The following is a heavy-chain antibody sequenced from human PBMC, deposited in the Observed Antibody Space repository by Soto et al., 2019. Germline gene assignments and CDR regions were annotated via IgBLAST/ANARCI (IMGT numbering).Heavy chain of an antibody. D-gene: IGHD5-12*01. CDR1: GFTFSSYA. V-gene: IGHV3-23*01. CDR2: IRGSGGST. CDR3: AKVGDGYKINDAFDI. Sequence: GGSLRLSCAASGFTFSSYAMSWVRQAPGKGLEWVSAIRGSGGSTYYADSVKGRFTISRDNSKNTLYLQMNSLRAEDTAVYYCAKVGDGYKINDAFDIWGQGTMVTVSS. J-gene: IGHJ3*02.